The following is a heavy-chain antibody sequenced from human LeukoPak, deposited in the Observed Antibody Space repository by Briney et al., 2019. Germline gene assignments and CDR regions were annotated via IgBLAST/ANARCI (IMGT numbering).Heavy chain of an antibody. V-gene: IGHV4-34*01. D-gene: IGHD4-23*01. CDR3: ARDYGGATGDY. Sequence: ASETLSLTCAVYGGYFSGYYWSWIRQPPGKGLEWIGEINHSGSTNYNPSLKSRVTMSVDTSKNQFSLKLRSVTAADTAVYYCARDYGGATGDYWGQGTLVTVSS. CDR1: GGYFSGYY. J-gene: IGHJ4*02. CDR2: INHSGST.